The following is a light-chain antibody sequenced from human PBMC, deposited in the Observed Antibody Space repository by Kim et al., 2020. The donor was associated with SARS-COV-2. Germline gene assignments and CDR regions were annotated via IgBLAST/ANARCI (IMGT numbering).Light chain of an antibody. Sequence: ASVGDTVTITCRARQGISSNLAWYQQRPGKAPSLLIYSSFTLHSGVPSRFSGSGSGTDFTLTITSLQPEDFATYHCQQHHSFPLTFGGGTKVDI. CDR1: QGISSN. V-gene: IGKV1-9*01. J-gene: IGKJ4*01. CDR3: QQHHSFPLT. CDR2: SSF.